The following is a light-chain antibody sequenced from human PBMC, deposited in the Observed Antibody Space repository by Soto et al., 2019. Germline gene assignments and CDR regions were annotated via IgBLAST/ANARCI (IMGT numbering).Light chain of an antibody. V-gene: IGKV3-20*01. J-gene: IGKJ2*01. Sequence: EIVLTQSPGTLSLSPGERATLSCRASQSVSSSYLAWYQQKPGQAPRLLIYVASSRATGIPDRFSGSGSGTDFPLTISRLEPEDVAVYYCQLYGSSPYTFGQGPKLEIK. CDR2: VAS. CDR1: QSVSSSY. CDR3: QLYGSSPYT.